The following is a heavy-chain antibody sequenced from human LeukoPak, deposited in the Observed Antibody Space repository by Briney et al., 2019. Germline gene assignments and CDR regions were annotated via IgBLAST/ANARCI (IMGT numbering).Heavy chain of an antibody. D-gene: IGHD5-18*01. Sequence: PGGSLRLSCAASGLTFISYAMHWVRQAPGKGLGRVAVISYDGTNTYHASSVEGRFSISRDNSKHPMYLQMNSLRAEDTAIYYCATSRGVYSYGPIDYWGQGTLVTVSS. CDR1: GLTFISYA. V-gene: IGHV3-30-3*01. J-gene: IGHJ4*02. CDR2: ISYDGTNT. CDR3: ATSRGVYSYGPIDY.